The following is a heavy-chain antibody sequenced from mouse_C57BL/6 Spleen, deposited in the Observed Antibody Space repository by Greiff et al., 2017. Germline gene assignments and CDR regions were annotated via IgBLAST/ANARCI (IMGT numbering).Heavy chain of an antibody. Sequence: VQLQQSGAELARPGASVKLSCKASGYTFTIYGISWVKPRPGQGLEWIGEIYPRSGNTYYNEKFKGKATLTADKSSSTAYMELRSLTSEDSAVYFCARGLDSSGYNYAMDYWGQGTSVTVSS. D-gene: IGHD3-2*02. J-gene: IGHJ4*01. V-gene: IGHV1-81*01. CDR3: ARGLDSSGYNYAMDY. CDR1: GYTFTIYG. CDR2: IYPRSGNT.